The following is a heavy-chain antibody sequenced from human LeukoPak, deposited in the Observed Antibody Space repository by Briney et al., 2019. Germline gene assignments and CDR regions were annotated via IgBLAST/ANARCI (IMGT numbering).Heavy chain of an antibody. CDR1: GFTFSSYG. CDR3: AKGGYYYDSSGYLDY. D-gene: IGHD3-22*01. Sequence: GGSLRLSCAASGFTFSSYGMHWVRQAPGKGLEWVAVIWYGGSNKYYADSVRGRFTISRENSKNTLYLQMNSLRAEDTAVYYCAKGGYYYDSSGYLDYWGQGTLVTVSS. V-gene: IGHV3-30*02. CDR2: IWYGGSNK. J-gene: IGHJ4*02.